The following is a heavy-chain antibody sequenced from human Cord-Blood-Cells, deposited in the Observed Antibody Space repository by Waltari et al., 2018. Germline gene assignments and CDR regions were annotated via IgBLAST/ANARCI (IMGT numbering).Heavy chain of an antibody. V-gene: IGHV3-53*01. J-gene: IGHJ3*02. D-gene: IGHD1-26*01. CDR3: ARGWENDAFDI. CDR1: GFTVSTNY. CDR2: ICRGGST. Sequence: EVKLVESGGCLIQPGGSLRLSCAASGFTVSTNYMGWIRQAPGKGLVWVSVICRGGSTKNEDNVKSRFTITRDNSKNTLYLQMNSLRAEDNAVYYCARGWENDAFDIWGKVTMVTVSS.